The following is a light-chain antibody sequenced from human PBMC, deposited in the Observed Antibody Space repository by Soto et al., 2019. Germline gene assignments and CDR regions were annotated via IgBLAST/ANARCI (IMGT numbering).Light chain of an antibody. Sequence: ENVLTQSPGTLSLSPGERATLSCRASQSVSSSYLAWYQQKPGQAPRLLIYCASSRATGIPDRFIGSGSGRDFILTISALEVEDFGVFYWQQYGSSQFTFGPGTKVDIK. CDR2: CAS. V-gene: IGKV3-20*01. CDR1: QSVSSSY. J-gene: IGKJ3*01. CDR3: QQYGSSQFT.